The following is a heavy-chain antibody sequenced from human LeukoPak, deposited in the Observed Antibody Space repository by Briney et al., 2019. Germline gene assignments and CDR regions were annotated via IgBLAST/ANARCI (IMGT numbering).Heavy chain of an antibody. Sequence: SETLSLTCTVSGYSISSGYYWGWIRQPPGKGLEWIGSIYHSGSTYYNPSLKSRVTISVDTSKNQFSLKLSSVTAADTAVYYCARGRGGDYYYYYMDVWGKGTTVTVSS. J-gene: IGHJ6*03. V-gene: IGHV4-38-2*02. CDR2: IYHSGST. CDR3: ARGRGGDYYYYYMDV. CDR1: GYSISSGYY. D-gene: IGHD2-15*01.